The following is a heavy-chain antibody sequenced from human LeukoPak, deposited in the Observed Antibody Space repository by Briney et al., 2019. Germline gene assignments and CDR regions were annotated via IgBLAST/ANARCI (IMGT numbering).Heavy chain of an antibody. CDR1: GFAVSSNY. J-gene: IGHJ4*02. CDR2: IYSGGSI. Sequence: GSLRLSCVASGFAVSSNYMSWVRQAPGKGLEWVSIIYSGGSIYYADSVKGRFTISRHNSKNTLYLQMNSLRAEDTAVYYCARAMGSGWALFDYWGRGTLVTVSS. CDR3: ARAMGSGWALFDY. V-gene: IGHV3-53*04. D-gene: IGHD6-19*01.